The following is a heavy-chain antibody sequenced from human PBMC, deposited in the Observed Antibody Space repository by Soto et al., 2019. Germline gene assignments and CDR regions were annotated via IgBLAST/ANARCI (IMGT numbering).Heavy chain of an antibody. CDR3: ARDGDIVLMVYASYYFDY. J-gene: IGHJ4*02. CDR1: GFTFSSYA. D-gene: IGHD2-8*01. V-gene: IGHV3-30-3*01. Sequence: QVQLVESGGGVVQPGRSLRLSCAASGFTFSSYAMHWVRQAPGKGLEWVAVISYDGSNKYYADSVKGRFTISRDNSKNTLYLPMNSLRAEDTAVYYCARDGDIVLMVYASYYFDYWGQGTLFTVSS. CDR2: ISYDGSNK.